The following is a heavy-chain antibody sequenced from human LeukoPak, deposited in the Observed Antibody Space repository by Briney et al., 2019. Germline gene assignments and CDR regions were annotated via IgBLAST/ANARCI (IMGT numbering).Heavy chain of an antibody. Sequence: ASVRVSCKASGYIFSDYYMHWIRQAPGQGLEWMGRIDPKSGGTKYAQKFQGRVTVTRDTSISTAYMELSRLRSDDTAVYFCARVVRYGTSEMYWGQGTLVTVSS. V-gene: IGHV1-2*02. CDR1: GYIFSDYY. CDR2: IDPKSGGT. J-gene: IGHJ4*02. D-gene: IGHD1-1*01. CDR3: ARVVRYGTSEMY.